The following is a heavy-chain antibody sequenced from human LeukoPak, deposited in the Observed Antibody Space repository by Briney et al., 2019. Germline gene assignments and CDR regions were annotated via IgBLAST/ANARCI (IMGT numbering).Heavy chain of an antibody. CDR3: TREDY. J-gene: IGHJ4*02. V-gene: IGHV1-2*02. Sequence: ASVKVSCKASGYTFTGNPIPWVRQAPGQGLEWMGWIIPNSGATTYAQKFQGRVAMTRDTSISTAFMELSSLRSDDTAVYYCTREDYWGQGTPVTVSS. CDR2: IIPNSGAT. CDR1: GYTFTGNP.